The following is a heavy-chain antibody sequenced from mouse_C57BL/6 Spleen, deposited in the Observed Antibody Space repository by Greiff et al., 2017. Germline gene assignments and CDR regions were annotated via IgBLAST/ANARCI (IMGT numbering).Heavy chain of an antibody. V-gene: IGHV1-81*01. CDR2: IYPRSGNT. CDR1: GYTFTSYG. D-gene: IGHD1-1*02. CDR3: ARRDYGSEAY. J-gene: IGHJ3*01. Sequence: QVQLKESGAELARPGASVKLSCKASGYTFTSYGISWVKQRTGQGLEWIGEIYPRSGNTYYNEKFKGKATLTADKSSSTAYMELRSLTSEDSAVYFCARRDYGSEAYWGQGTLVTVSA.